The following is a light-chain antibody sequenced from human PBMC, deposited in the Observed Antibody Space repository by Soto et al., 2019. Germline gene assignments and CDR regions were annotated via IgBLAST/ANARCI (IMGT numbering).Light chain of an antibody. CDR3: APWDDTLSGVV. CDR2: YDD. Sequence: QPVLTQPPSVSGAPGQRVTISCSGSTSNIGNNAVNWYQQLPGKAPRALIYYDDLLPTGVSKRFSGSKSGTSVSLAISGLQSDDEADYYCAPWDDTLSGVVFGGGTKVTVL. J-gene: IGLJ3*02. V-gene: IGLV1-36*01. CDR1: TSNIGNNA.